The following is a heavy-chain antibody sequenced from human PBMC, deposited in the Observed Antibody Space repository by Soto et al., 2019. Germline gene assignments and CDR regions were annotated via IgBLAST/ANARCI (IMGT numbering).Heavy chain of an antibody. CDR2: IYYSGST. D-gene: IGHD3-10*01. V-gene: IGHV4-59*01. CDR3: ARERITMVRGVIAGMDV. CDR1: GGSISSYY. Sequence: SETLSLTCTVSGGSISSYYGSWIRQPPGKGLEWIGYIYYSGSTNYNPSLKSRVTISVDTSKNQFSLKLSSVTAADTAVYYCARERITMVRGVIAGMDVWGQGTTVTVSS. J-gene: IGHJ6*02.